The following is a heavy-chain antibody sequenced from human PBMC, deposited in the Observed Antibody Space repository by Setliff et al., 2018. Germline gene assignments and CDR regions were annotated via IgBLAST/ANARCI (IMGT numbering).Heavy chain of an antibody. Sequence: PSETLSLTCAVYGGSFSGYYWSWIRQPPGKGLEWIGEINHSGSTNDNPSLKSRVTMSVDTSKNQFSLKLSSVTAADTAVYYCARVSQYSSGWYCYYYGMDVWGQGTTVTVSS. CDR3: ARVSQYSSGWYCYYYGMDV. CDR2: INHSGST. CDR1: GGSFSGYY. V-gene: IGHV4-34*01. J-gene: IGHJ6*02. D-gene: IGHD6-19*01.